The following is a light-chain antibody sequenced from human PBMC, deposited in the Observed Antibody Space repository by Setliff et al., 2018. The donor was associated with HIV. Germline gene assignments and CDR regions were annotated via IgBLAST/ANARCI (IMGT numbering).Light chain of an antibody. CDR1: SSDIGTYNL. CDR3: CSYAGSATWV. J-gene: IGLJ2*01. CDR2: DDS. V-gene: IGLV2-23*01. Sequence: QSALTQPASVSGSPGQSITISCTGTSSDIGTYNLVSWYQQYPGKAPKLMIYDDSKRPSGLSNRFSGSKSGNTASLTISGLQAEDEADYYCCSYAGSATWVFGGGTKGTV.